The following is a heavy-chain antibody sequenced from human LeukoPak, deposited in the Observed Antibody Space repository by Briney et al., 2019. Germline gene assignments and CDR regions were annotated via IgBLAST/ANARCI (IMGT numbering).Heavy chain of an antibody. V-gene: IGHV5-51*01. J-gene: IGHJ1*01. CDR3: ARPACSSTSCYLYFQH. D-gene: IGHD2-2*01. Sequence: GESLKISCKASGYSFTSYWIGWVRQMPGKGLEWMAIIYPANSDTRYSPSFQGQVTISADKSISTACLQWSSLKASDTAMYYCARPACSSTSCYLYFQHWGQGTLVTVSS. CDR2: IYPANSDT. CDR1: GYSFTSYW.